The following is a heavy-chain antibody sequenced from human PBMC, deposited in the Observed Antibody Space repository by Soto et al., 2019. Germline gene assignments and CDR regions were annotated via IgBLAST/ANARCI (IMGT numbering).Heavy chain of an antibody. V-gene: IGHV3-21*01. J-gene: IGHJ2*01. CDR2: ISSSSKYI. Sequence: GGSLRLSCAASGFTFSSYSMSWVRQAPGKGLEWVSSISSSSKYIHYADSVKGRFTISRDNAKNSLSRQMNSLRAEDTAVYYCARSPGRWLRLGTDYWYFDLWGRGTLVTVSS. CDR1: GFTFSSYS. CDR3: ARSPGRWLRLGTDYWYFDL. D-gene: IGHD5-12*01.